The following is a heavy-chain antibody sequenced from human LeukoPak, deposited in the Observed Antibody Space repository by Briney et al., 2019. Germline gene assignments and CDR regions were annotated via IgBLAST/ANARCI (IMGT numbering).Heavy chain of an antibody. CDR3: ARDPGYCSGGSCYLLYYFDY. CDR2: ISSSSSYI. CDR1: GFTFSSYS. V-gene: IGHV3-21*01. Sequence: GGSLRLSCAASGFTFSSYSMNWVRQAPGKGLEWVSSISSSSSYIYYADSVKGRFTISRDNAKNSLYLQMNSLRAEDTAVYYCARDPGYCSGGSCYLLYYFDYWGQGTLVTVSS. D-gene: IGHD2-15*01. J-gene: IGHJ4*02.